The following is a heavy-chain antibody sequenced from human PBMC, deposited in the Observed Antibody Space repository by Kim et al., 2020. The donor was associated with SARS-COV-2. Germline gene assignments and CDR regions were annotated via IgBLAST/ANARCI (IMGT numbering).Heavy chain of an antibody. CDR1: GYTFTSYG. Sequence: ASVKVSCKASGYTFTSYGISWVRQAPGQGLEWMGWISAYNGNTNYAQKLQGRVTMTTDTSTSTAYMELRSLRSDDTAVYYCARIGGAVAGTSYYYYYYMDVSGKGTPVTVSS. V-gene: IGHV1-18*01. CDR3: ARIGGAVAGTSYYYYYYMDV. D-gene: IGHD6-19*01. CDR2: ISAYNGNT. J-gene: IGHJ6*03.